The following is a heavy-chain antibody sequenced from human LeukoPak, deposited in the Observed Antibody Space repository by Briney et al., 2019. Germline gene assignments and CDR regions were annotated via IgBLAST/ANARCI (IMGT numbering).Heavy chain of an antibody. CDR1: GSPFDNHA. CDR3: AKHNYDILTGYIDY. Sequence: GRFLRLSCAATGSPFDNHAMHWVPQAPGKAQGRVSDNSWNNGSIGYADSVKRQLTISSDKAKNYLYLQMNSPRAEDMVLYYCAKHNYDILTGYIDYWGQGTLVTVSS. CDR2: NSWNNGSI. V-gene: IGHV3-9*03. J-gene: IGHJ4*02. D-gene: IGHD3-9*01.